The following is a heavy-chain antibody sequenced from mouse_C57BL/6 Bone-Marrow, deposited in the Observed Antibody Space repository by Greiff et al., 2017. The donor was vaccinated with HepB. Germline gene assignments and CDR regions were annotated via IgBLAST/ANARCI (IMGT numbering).Heavy chain of an antibody. CDR2: IDPSDSYT. J-gene: IGHJ3*01. V-gene: IGHV1-69*01. Sequence: QVQLQQSGAELVMPGASVKLSCKASGYTFTSYWMHCVKQRPGQGLEWIGEIDPSDSYTNYNQKFKGKSTLTVDKSSSTAYMQLSSLTSEDSAVYYCARNEYGGYYQAWFAYWGQGTLVTVSA. CDR1: GYTFTSYW. D-gene: IGHD2-3*01. CDR3: ARNEYGGYYQAWFAY.